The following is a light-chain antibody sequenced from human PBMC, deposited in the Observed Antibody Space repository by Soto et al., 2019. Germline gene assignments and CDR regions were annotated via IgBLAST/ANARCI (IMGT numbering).Light chain of an antibody. Sequence: VLPQSPDTLSLSPGDRVTLSCRASQSVRSTFLAWYQQKPGQAPRRLIYGASNRATGIPDRFSGSASGTDFTLTISRLEPDDAAVYYCQQYHDSPMNTFGHGTNLEIK. V-gene: IGKV3-20*01. CDR2: GAS. J-gene: IGKJ2*01. CDR1: QSVRSTF. CDR3: QQYHDSPMNT.